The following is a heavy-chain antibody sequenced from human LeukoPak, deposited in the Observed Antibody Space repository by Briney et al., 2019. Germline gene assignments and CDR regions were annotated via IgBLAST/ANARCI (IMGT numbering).Heavy chain of an antibody. D-gene: IGHD6-19*01. V-gene: IGHV1-46*01. J-gene: IGHJ4*02. CDR2: INPSGGST. Sequence: GASVKVSCKASGYTFTSYYMHWVRQAPGQGLEWMGIINPSGGSTSYAQKFQGRVTMTRDTSTSTVYMELSSLRSEDTAVYYCATGYSSGWYNNAPYFDYWGQGTLVTVSS. CDR1: GYTFTSYY. CDR3: ATGYSSGWYNNAPYFDY.